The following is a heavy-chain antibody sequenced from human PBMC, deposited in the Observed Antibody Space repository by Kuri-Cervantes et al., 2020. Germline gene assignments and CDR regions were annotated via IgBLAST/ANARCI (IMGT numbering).Heavy chain of an antibody. J-gene: IGHJ6*02. CDR3: ARGSRYYGSGILGGMDV. CDR1: GGPISSYY. CDR2: FDDSVSA. D-gene: IGHD3-10*01. V-gene: IGHV4-59*13. Sequence: VSGGPISSYYWSWIRKPPGKGLGWIGVFDDSVSAYSNPSLKSRVTISVDTTKNQFSLKLSSVTAADTAVYYCARGSRYYGSGILGGMDVWGQGTTVTVSS.